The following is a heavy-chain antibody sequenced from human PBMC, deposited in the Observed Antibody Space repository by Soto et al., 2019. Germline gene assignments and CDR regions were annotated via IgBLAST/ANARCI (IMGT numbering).Heavy chain of an antibody. CDR1: GGSISSGGYS. Sequence: QVQLQESGSGLVKPSQTLSLTCAVSGGSISSGGYSWSWIRQPPGKGLEWIGYIYHSGSTYYNPPLKSRVSISVDRSKNQFSMKLSSVTAADTAVYYCARVPDRWGQGTLVTVSS. CDR2: IYHSGST. J-gene: IGHJ5*02. D-gene: IGHD2-2*01. CDR3: ARVPDR. V-gene: IGHV4-30-2*01.